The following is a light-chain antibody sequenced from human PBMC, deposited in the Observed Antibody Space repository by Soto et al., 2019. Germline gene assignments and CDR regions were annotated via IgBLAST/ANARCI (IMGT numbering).Light chain of an antibody. Sequence: QSVLTQPPSVSAAPGQRVTISCTGSRSNIGAGYDVHWYQHIPGTAPKLLIYANRGRPSGVPDRFSGSKSGTSAYLGNTGVQDEDEADYDSQSYDRSLRGSLFGGGTKLPVL. CDR3: QSYDRSLRGSL. V-gene: IGLV1-40*01. CDR1: RSNIGAGYD. J-gene: IGLJ2*01. CDR2: ANR.